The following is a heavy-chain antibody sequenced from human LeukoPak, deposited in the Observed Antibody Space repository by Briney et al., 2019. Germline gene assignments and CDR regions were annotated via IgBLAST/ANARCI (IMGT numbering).Heavy chain of an antibody. J-gene: IGHJ5*02. V-gene: IGHV4-39*07. D-gene: IGHD5-12*01. CDR3: AREIVATINWFDP. CDR2: IDYSGST. CDR1: GGSISSSSYY. Sequence: PSETLSLTCTVSGGSISSSSYYWGWIRQPPGKGLEWIGSIDYSGSTYYNPSLKSRVTIPVDTSKNQFSLKLSSVTAADTAVYYCAREIVATINWFDPWGQGTLVTVSS.